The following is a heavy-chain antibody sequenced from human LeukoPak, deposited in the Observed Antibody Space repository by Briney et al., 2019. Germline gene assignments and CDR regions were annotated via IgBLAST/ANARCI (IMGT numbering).Heavy chain of an antibody. V-gene: IGHV5-51*01. CDR1: GYHFSTYW. CDR3: ARSGYYDSSGLYYFDF. J-gene: IGHJ4*02. CDR2: SYPSDSDT. Sequence: HGESLKISCKGSGYHFSTYWIAWVRQMPGKGLEWMGVSYPSDSDTRYSPSFQGQVTISADKSFTTAYLQWGSLKASDTAMYYCARSGYYDSSGLYYFDFWGQGTQVTVSS. D-gene: IGHD3-22*01.